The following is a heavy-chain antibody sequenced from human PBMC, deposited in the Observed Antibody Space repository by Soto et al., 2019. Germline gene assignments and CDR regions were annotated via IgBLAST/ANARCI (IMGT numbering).Heavy chain of an antibody. CDR2: INPNSGGT. Sequence: GASVKVSCKASGYTFTGYYMHWVRQAPGQGHEWMGWINPNSGGTNYAQKFQGWVTMTRDTSFSTAYMELSRLRSDDTAVYYCALRGMVRGVIFDAFDIWGQGTMVTVSS. J-gene: IGHJ3*02. CDR1: GYTFTGYY. V-gene: IGHV1-2*04. D-gene: IGHD3-10*01. CDR3: ALRGMVRGVIFDAFDI.